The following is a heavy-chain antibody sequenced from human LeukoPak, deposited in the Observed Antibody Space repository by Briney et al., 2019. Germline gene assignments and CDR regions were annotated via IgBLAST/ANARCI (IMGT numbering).Heavy chain of an antibody. D-gene: IGHD2-15*01. CDR1: GGSISGYY. CDR3: ARVYCSGGNCFHFDY. Sequence: SETLSLTCTISGGSISGYYWSWMRQPAGKGLDWIGRMYSSGLTDYNPSLKRRATMSLDTSKNQFSLKLSSVAAADTAMYYCARVYCSGGNCFHFDYWGQGTLVTVSS. V-gene: IGHV4-4*07. CDR2: MYSSGLT. J-gene: IGHJ4*02.